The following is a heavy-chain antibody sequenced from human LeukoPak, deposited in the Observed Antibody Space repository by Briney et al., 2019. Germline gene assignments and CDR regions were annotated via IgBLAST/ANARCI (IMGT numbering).Heavy chain of an antibody. V-gene: IGHV1-69*06. CDR2: IIPIFGTA. Sequence: SVKVSCKASGGTFSSYAISWVRQAPGQGLEWMGGIIPIFGTANYAQKFQGRVTITADKSTSTAYMELSSLRSEDTAVYYCARGSQIAVAGDFDYWGQGTLVTVSS. CDR3: ARGSQIAVAGDFDY. D-gene: IGHD6-19*01. CDR1: GGTFSSYA. J-gene: IGHJ4*02.